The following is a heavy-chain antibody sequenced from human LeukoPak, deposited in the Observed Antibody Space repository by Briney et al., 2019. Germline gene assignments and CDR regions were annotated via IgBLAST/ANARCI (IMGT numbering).Heavy chain of an antibody. D-gene: IGHD2-21*01. V-gene: IGHV3-23*01. Sequence: VGSLRLSCAASGFTFSSYAMSWVRQAPGKGLEWVSAISGSGGSTYYADSVKGRFTISRDNSKNTLYLQMNSLRAEDTAVYYCAKDRWYCGGDCYSYYFDYWGQGTLVTVSS. CDR2: ISGSGGST. CDR1: GFTFSSYA. CDR3: AKDRWYCGGDCYSYYFDY. J-gene: IGHJ4*02.